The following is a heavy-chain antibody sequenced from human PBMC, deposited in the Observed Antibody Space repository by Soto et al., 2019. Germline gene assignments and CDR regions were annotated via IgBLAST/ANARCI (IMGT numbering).Heavy chain of an antibody. D-gene: IGHD3-22*01. V-gene: IGHV3-23*01. CDR2: ISGSGGST. Sequence: GGSLRLSCAAPGFTFSSYAMSWVRQAPGEGLEWVSAISGSGGSTYYADSVKGRFTISRDNSKNTLYLQMNSLRAEDTAVYYCAKLRLAYDSSGYYPRYYFDYWGQGTLVTVSS. J-gene: IGHJ4*02. CDR1: GFTFSSYA. CDR3: AKLRLAYDSSGYYPRYYFDY.